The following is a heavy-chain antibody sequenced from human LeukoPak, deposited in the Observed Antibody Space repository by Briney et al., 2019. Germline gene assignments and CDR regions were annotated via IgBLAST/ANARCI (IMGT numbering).Heavy chain of an antibody. D-gene: IGHD3-10*01. CDR1: GGSISSSSYY. CDR2: IYYSGST. Sequence: SETLSLTCTVSGGSISSSSYYWGWIRQPPGKGLEWIGYIYYSGSTNYDPSLKSRVTISVDTSKNQFSLKLSSVTAADTAVYYCAREMVRGVINPYNWFDPRGQGTLVTVSS. V-gene: IGHV4-61*01. J-gene: IGHJ5*02. CDR3: AREMVRGVINPYNWFDP.